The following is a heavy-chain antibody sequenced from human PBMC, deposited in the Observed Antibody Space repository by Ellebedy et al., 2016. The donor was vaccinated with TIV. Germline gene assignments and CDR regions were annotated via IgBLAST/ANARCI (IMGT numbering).Heavy chain of an antibody. CDR3: ARQFLEWSRDAKYYSYYYMDV. D-gene: IGHD3-3*01. V-gene: IGHV1-8*02. CDR2: MNPHGNT. CDR1: GDTFTNFD. Sequence: ASVKVSCXASGDTFTNFDINWVRQAAGQGLEWMGWMNPHGNTGYAQKFLGRVTLSRDTSISTAYMELSSLRSDDTAVYYCARQFLEWSRDAKYYSYYYMDVWGKGTTVTVSS. J-gene: IGHJ6*03.